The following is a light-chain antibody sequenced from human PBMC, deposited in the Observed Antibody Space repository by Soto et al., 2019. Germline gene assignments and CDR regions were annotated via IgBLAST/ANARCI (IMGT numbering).Light chain of an antibody. CDR1: SSDVGGFNF. CDR2: DVS. J-gene: IGLJ1*01. Sequence: QSVLTQPASVSGSPGQSITISCTGTSSDVGGFNFVSWYQQHPGKAPKLMIYDVSNRPSGVSDRFSGSKSGNTASLTISGLQAEDEGDYYCSSCISSSTPLYVFGTGTKVTVL. CDR3: SSCISSSTPLYV. V-gene: IGLV2-14*03.